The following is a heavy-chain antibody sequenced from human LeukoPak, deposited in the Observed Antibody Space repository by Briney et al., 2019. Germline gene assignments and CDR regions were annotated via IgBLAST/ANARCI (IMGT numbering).Heavy chain of an antibody. Sequence: SETLSLTCTVAGGCISSYYWSWIRQPPGKGLEWIGYIYTSGSTNYNPSLKSRVTISVDTSKNQFSLKLSSVTAADTAVYYCARQPRTVVTPGGEGYFDYWGQGTLVTVSS. D-gene: IGHD4-23*01. CDR3: ARQPRTVVTPGGEGYFDY. V-gene: IGHV4-4*09. CDR1: GGCISSYY. CDR2: IYTSGST. J-gene: IGHJ4*02.